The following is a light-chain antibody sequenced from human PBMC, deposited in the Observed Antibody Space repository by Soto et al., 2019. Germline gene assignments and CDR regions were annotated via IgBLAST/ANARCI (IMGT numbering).Light chain of an antibody. J-gene: IGKJ1*01. CDR1: QSVLSK. CDR2: GAS. Sequence: EIVMTQSPATLSVSPGERATLSCRASQSVLSKLAWYQQKPGQAPRLLIYGASNRATGIPDRFSGSGSGTDFTLTISRLEPEDFAVYYCQQYGSSGTFGQGTKVDIK. CDR3: QQYGSSGT. V-gene: IGKV3-20*01.